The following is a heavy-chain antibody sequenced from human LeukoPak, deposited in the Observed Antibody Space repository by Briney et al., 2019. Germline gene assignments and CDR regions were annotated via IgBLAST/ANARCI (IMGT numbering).Heavy chain of an antibody. CDR1: VGTFSSYA. CDR3: ARVGWSRIVGATYADY. J-gene: IGHJ4*02. Sequence: ASVKVSCKASVGTFSSYAISWVRQGPGQGLEWMGGIIPIFGTANYAQKFQGRVTITADESTSTAYMELSSLRSEDTAVYYCARVGWSRIVGATYADYWGRGTLVTVSS. CDR2: IIPIFGTA. D-gene: IGHD1-26*01. V-gene: IGHV1-69*13.